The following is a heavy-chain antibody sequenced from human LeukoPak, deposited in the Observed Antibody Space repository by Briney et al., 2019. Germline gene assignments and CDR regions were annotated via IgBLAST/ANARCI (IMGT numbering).Heavy chain of an antibody. Sequence: PSQTLSLTCAVSGGSISSGGYSWSWIRQPPGKGLEWIGYIYHSGSTYYNPSLKSRVTISVDRSKNQFSLKLSSVTAADTAVYYCAGINPSDYFDYWGQGTLVTVSS. V-gene: IGHV4-30-2*01. CDR1: GGSISSGGYS. D-gene: IGHD2-21*01. CDR3: AGINPSDYFDY. J-gene: IGHJ4*02. CDR2: IYHSGST.